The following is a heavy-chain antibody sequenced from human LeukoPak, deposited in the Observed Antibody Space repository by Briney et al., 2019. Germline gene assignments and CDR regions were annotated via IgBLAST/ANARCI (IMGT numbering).Heavy chain of an antibody. Sequence: PGGSLRLSCAASGFTFSSYAMHWVRQAPGKGLEWVAVISYDGSNKYYADSVKGRFTISRDNSKNTLYLQMNSLRAEDTAVYYCARAPITIFGVVIRRNAFDIWGQGTMVTVSS. CDR1: GFTFSSYA. D-gene: IGHD3-3*01. V-gene: IGHV3-30-3*01. J-gene: IGHJ3*02. CDR3: ARAPITIFGVVIRRNAFDI. CDR2: ISYDGSNK.